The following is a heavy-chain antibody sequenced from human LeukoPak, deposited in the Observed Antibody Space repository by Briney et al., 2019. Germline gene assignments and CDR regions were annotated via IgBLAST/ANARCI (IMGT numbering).Heavy chain of an antibody. J-gene: IGHJ4*02. V-gene: IGHV1-46*01. Sequence: ASVKVSCKASGYTFTSYYMHWVRQAPGQGLEWMGIINPSGGSTSYAQKFQGRVTMTRDMPTSTVYMELSSLRSEDTAVYYCARGTGTFYYFDYWGQGTLVTVSS. CDR1: GYTFTSYY. D-gene: IGHD1-7*01. CDR2: INPSGGST. CDR3: ARGTGTFYYFDY.